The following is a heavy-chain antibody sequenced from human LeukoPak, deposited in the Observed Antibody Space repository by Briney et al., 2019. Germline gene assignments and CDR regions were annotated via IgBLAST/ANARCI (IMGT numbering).Heavy chain of an antibody. J-gene: IGHJ6*02. CDR1: GFTFSSYE. CDR3: ARDCSSTSCYKMGIHYYYYYGMDV. Sequence: GGSLRLSCAASGFTFSSYEMNWVRQAPGKGLEWVSYISSSGSTIYYADSVKGRFTISRDNAKNSLYLQMNSLRAEDTAVYYCARDCSSTSCYKMGIHYYYYYGMDVWGQGTTVTVPS. D-gene: IGHD2-2*02. V-gene: IGHV3-48*03. CDR2: ISSSGSTI.